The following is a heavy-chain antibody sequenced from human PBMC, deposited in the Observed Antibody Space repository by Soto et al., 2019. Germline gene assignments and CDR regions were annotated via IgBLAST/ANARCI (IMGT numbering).Heavy chain of an antibody. CDR2: IHYIGST. Sequence: TLSLTCTLSGGSIISVGYYLSFIRQHPGNCLDVIVYIHYIGSTYYSPSLMSRVTISLDTSKNQFSLTLSSVTSADTAVYYCARVTWPTTATQGRQINSYYAMEAWGQGNT. CDR3: ARVTWPTTATQGRQINSYYAMEA. CDR1: GGSIISVGYY. J-gene: IGHJ6*01. D-gene: IGHD1-1*01. V-gene: IGHV4-31*03.